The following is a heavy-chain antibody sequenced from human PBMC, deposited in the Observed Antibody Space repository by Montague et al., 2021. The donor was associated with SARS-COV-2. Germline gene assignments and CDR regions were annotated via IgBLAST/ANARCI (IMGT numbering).Heavy chain of an antibody. CDR2: MYYSGST. J-gene: IGHJ6*02. CDR3: ARDDIVLQGVTKGMDV. V-gene: IGHV4-59*12. Sequence: SETLSLTCSVSGGSIGSYYWSWLRQPPGKGLEWIGNMYYSGSTYYNPSLKSRVTISIDTSKNQFSLKLSSVTAADTAVYYCARDDIVLQGVTKGMDVWGQGTTVTVS. D-gene: IGHD3-10*01. CDR1: GGSIGSYY.